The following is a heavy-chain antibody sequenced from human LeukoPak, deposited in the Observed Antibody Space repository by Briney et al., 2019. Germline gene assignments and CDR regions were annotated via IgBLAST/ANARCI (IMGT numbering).Heavy chain of an antibody. V-gene: IGHV1-2*02. CDR2: INPNSGDT. J-gene: IGHJ5*02. Sequence: ASVKVSCKSSGYTFTDYYMHWVRQAPGQGLQWMGWINPNSGDTNYAQNFQGRVTMTRDTSISTAYMDLSRLRSGDTAVYYCARDSDRGTSWTNWFDPWGQGTLVTVSS. CDR1: GYTFTDYY. D-gene: IGHD1-1*01. CDR3: ARDSDRGTSWTNWFDP.